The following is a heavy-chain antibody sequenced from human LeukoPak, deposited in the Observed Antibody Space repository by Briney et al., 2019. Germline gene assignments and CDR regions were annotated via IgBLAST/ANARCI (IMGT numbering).Heavy chain of an antibody. CDR2: ISGSGGST. CDR3: ANALHGSGNY. D-gene: IGHD3-10*01. Sequence: GGSLRLSCAASGFTFSSYAMSWARQDPGKGLEWVSAISGSGGSTYYADSVKGRFTISRDNSKNTLYLQMNSLRAEDTAVYYCANALHGSGNYWGQGTLVTVSS. CDR1: GFTFSSYA. V-gene: IGHV3-23*01. J-gene: IGHJ4*02.